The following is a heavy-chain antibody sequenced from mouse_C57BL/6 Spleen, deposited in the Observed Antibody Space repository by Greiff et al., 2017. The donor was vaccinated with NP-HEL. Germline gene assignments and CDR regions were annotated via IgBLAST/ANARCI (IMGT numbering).Heavy chain of an antibody. J-gene: IGHJ4*01. CDR3: ARSGSSGPSYDMDY. Sequence: QVQLQQPGAELVMPGASVKLSCKASGYTFTSYWMHWVKQRPGQGLEWIGEIDPSDSYTNYNQKFKGKSTLTVDKSSSTAYMQLSSLTSEDSAVYYCARSGSSGPSYDMDYWGQGTSVTVSS. D-gene: IGHD3-2*02. CDR1: GYTFTSYW. CDR2: IDPSDSYT. V-gene: IGHV1-69*01.